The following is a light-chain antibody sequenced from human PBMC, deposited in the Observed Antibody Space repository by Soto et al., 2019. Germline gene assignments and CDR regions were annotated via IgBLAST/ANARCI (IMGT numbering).Light chain of an antibody. V-gene: IGKV3-15*01. CDR3: QQYVHWPPGA. CDR2: DTS. CDR1: QYVSSS. Sequence: EIVVTQSPATLSVSPGERVTLSCRASQYVSSSLAWYQQRPDQAPRLLIYDTSTRAAGIAARFSGSGSGTEFTLTISSLQSEDSAVYYCQQYVHWPPGAFGQGTTVEIK. J-gene: IGKJ1*01.